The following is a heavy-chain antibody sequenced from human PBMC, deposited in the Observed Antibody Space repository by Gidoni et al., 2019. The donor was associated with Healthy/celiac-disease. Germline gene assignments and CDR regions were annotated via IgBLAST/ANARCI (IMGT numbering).Heavy chain of an antibody. CDR1: GFTVSSNY. J-gene: IGHJ4*02. Sequence: EVQLVESGGGLIQPGGSLRLSCAASGFTVSSNYMSWVRQAPGKGLEWVSVIYSGGSTYYADSVKGRFTISRDNSKNTLYLQMNSLRAEDTAVYYCARVREAIFGVGLFDYWGQGTLVTVSS. D-gene: IGHD3-3*01. CDR2: IYSGGST. CDR3: ARVREAIFGVGLFDY. V-gene: IGHV3-53*01.